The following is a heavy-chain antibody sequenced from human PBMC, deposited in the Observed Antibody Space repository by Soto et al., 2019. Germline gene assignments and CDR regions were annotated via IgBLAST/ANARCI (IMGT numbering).Heavy chain of an antibody. CDR2: ISSNGGST. CDR3: ASSRFANPLAMELPSSLDS. Sequence: EVQLVESGGGLVQPGGSLRLSCAASGFTFSSYAMHWVRQAPGMGLEYVSAISSNGGSTYYANSVKGRFTISRDNSKNTLYLQMGSLRAEDMAVYYCASSRFANPLAMELPSSLDSWGQGTLVTVSS. CDR1: GFTFSSYA. D-gene: IGHD1-7*01. V-gene: IGHV3-64*01. J-gene: IGHJ4*02.